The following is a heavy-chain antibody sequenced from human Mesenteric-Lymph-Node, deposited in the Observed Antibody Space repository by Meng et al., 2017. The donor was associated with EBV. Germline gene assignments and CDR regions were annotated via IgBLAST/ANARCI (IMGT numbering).Heavy chain of an antibody. CDR1: CDSISSRSYY. D-gene: IGHD6-13*01. V-gene: IGHV4-39*01. Sequence: QLEDAGPCIVVLSVNLALICTVSCDSISSRSYYWVWIRQPPGKGLEWNGNVYYGGSAYYNPSLKSRVTIFADTSNNQFSLTLSSVTAADTAVYFCAGRRVASSWADYWGQGTLVTVSS. J-gene: IGHJ4*02. CDR2: VYYGGSA. CDR3: AGRRVASSWADY.